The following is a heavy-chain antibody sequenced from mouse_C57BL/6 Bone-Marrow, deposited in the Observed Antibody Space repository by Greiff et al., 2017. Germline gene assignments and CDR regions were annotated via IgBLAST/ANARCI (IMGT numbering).Heavy chain of an antibody. CDR1: GYTFTGYW. J-gene: IGHJ2*01. Sequence: QVQLQQSGAELMKPGASVKLSCKATGYTFTGYWIEWVKQRPGHGLEWIGEILPGSGSTNYNEKFKGKATFTADTSSNTAYMKISSLNTEDSALYYCERRMYYGSSWSYFDYWGQGTTLTVSS. CDR2: ILPGSGST. D-gene: IGHD1-1*01. CDR3: ERRMYYGSSWSYFDY. V-gene: IGHV1-9*01.